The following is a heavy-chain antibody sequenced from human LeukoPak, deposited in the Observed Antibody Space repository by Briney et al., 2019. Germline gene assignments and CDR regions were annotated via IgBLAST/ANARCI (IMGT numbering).Heavy chain of an antibody. D-gene: IGHD2-15*01. J-gene: IGHJ4*02. CDR2: IYYSGST. V-gene: IGHV4-61*01. CDR3: ARGEYCSGGSSYYFDY. Sequence: SETLSLTCTVSGGSVSSGSYYWSWIRQPPGKGLEWIGYIYYSGSTNYNPSLKSRVTISVDTSKNQFSLKLSSVTAADTAVYYCARGEYCSGGSSYYFDYWGQGTLVTVSS. CDR1: GGSVSSGSYY.